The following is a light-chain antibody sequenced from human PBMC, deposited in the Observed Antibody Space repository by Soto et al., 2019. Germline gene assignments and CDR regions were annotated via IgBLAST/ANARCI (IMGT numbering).Light chain of an antibody. CDR2: GAS. CDR1: QSVNTN. J-gene: IGKJ1*01. V-gene: IGKV3-20*01. CDR3: QQYDGSWT. Sequence: EIVLTQSPATLSLSPGERATLSCRASQSVNTNLAWYYQRPGQSPRLLIYGASSRATGIPDRFSGSGSGIDFTLTISRLEPEDFAVYYCQQYDGSWTFGQGTKVDI.